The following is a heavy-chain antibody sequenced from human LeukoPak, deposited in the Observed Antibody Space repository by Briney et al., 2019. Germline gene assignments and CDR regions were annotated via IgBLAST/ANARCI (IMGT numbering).Heavy chain of an antibody. CDR2: ISSSSSYM. V-gene: IGHV3-21*01. D-gene: IGHD3-10*01. CDR3: ARVGYGSGSYYHN. J-gene: IGHJ4*02. CDR1: GFTFSGYS. Sequence: GGSLRLSCAASGFTFSGYSMNWVRQAPGKGLEWVSSISSSSSYMYYADSVKGRFTISRDNAKNSLYLQMNSLRAEDTAVYYCARVGYGSGSYYHNWGQGTLVTVSS.